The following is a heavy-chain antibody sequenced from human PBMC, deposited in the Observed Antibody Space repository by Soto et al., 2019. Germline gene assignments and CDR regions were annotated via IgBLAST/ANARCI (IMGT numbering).Heavy chain of an antibody. J-gene: IGHJ4*02. CDR1: GASISSDY. CDR2: MYYSGTT. Sequence: PSETLSLTCTVSGASISSDYWSWIRQPPGKGLEWIGYMYYSGTTNYNPSLKSRVTMSLDTSNNQFSLKLTSVTAGDTAVYYCARRSYGDFEIDYWGQGTLVTVSS. D-gene: IGHD4-17*01. CDR3: ARRSYGDFEIDY. V-gene: IGHV4-59*01.